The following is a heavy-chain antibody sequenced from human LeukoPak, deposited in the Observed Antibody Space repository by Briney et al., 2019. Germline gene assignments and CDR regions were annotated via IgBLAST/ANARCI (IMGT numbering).Heavy chain of an antibody. CDR2: ICHSART. V-gene: IGHV4-38-2*02. CDR3: ARGWFGEPPAAFDI. D-gene: IGHD3-10*01. J-gene: IGHJ3*02. CDR1: GFSISSTYC. Sequence: SETLSLTCTVSGFSISSTYCWGWIRQPPGKGLEWIGNICHSARTYYNPSLKSRVTISVDTSKNHFSLKLSSVTAADTAVYYCARGWFGEPPAAFDIWGQGTMVTVSS.